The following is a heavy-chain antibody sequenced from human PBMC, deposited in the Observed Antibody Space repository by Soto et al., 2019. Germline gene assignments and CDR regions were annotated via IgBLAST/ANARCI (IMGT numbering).Heavy chain of an antibody. D-gene: IGHD3-3*01. J-gene: IGHJ6*02. V-gene: IGHV3-33*01. CDR2: IWYDGSNK. CDR3: ARDSLHDFWSEHLYGMDV. CDR1: GFTFSSYG. Sequence: GGSLRLSCAASGFTFSSYGMHWVRQAPGKGLEWVAVIWYDGSNKYYADSVKGRFTISRDNSKNTLYLQMNSLRAEDTAVYYCARDSLHDFWSEHLYGMDVWGQGTTVTVSS.